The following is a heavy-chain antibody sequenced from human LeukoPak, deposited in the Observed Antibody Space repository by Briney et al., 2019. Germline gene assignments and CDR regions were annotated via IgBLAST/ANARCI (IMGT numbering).Heavy chain of an antibody. CDR1: GVSISSYY. CDR3: ARVDHSSGWSDYYYGMDV. Sequence: SETLSLTCTVSGVSISSYYWSWLRQPPGKGLEWIGYIYYSGSTNYNPSLKSRVTISVDTSKNQFSLKLSSVTAADTAVYYCARVDHSSGWSDYYYGMDVWGQGTTVTVSS. J-gene: IGHJ6*02. V-gene: IGHV4-59*01. CDR2: IYYSGST. D-gene: IGHD6-19*01.